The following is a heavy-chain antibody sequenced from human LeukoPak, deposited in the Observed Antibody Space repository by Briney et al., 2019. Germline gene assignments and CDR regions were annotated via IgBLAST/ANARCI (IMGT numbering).Heavy chain of an antibody. CDR1: GGSFSGYY. Sequence: SETLSLTCAVYGGSFSGYYWSWIRQPPGKGLEWIGEINHSGSTNYNPSLKSRVTISVDTSKNQFSLKLSSVTAADTAVYYCARDPPRTTRYYYDSSGYYHYFDYWGQGTLVTVSS. J-gene: IGHJ4*02. V-gene: IGHV4-34*01. D-gene: IGHD3-22*01. CDR3: ARDPPRTTRYYYDSSGYYHYFDY. CDR2: INHSGST.